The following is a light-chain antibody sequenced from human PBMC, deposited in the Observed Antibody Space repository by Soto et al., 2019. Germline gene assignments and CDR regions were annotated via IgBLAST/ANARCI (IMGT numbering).Light chain of an antibody. CDR3: QQTYGTPPWT. J-gene: IGKJ1*01. Sequence: DIQMTQYPSSLSASIGDRVMITCRASHTISSYLNWYQQKPGKAPKLLIYTASNLQSGVTSRFSGSESGRDFTLTISSLQPEDIGMYFCQQTYGTPPWTFGQGTNVEIK. CDR2: TAS. V-gene: IGKV1-39*01. CDR1: HTISSY.